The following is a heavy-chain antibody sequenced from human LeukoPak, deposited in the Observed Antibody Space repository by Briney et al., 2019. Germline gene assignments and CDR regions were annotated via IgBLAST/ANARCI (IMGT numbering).Heavy chain of an antibody. CDR1: GGSISSSSYY. V-gene: IGHV4-39*07. Sequence: SETLSLTCTVSGGSISSSSYYWGWIRQPPGKGLEWIGSIYDSGSTYYNPSLKSRVTISVDTSKNQFSLKLSSVTAADTAVYYCASELDSGSYEDWGLGPVYFDYWGQGTLVTVSS. CDR3: ASELDSGSYEDWGLGPVYFDY. J-gene: IGHJ4*02. D-gene: IGHD1-26*01. CDR2: IYDSGST.